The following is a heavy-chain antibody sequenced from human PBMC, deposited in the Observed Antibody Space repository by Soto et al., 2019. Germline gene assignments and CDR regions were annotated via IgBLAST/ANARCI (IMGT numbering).Heavy chain of an antibody. CDR2: ISGSGGST. Sequence: EVQLLESGGGLVQPGGSLRLSCAVSGFTFSSYAMRWVRQAPGKGLEWVSAISGSGGSTYYADSVKGRFTISRDNSKNTLSLQMNSLRAEDTAVYYCAAAAREYYYYGMDVWGQGTTVTVSS. CDR1: GFTFSSYA. V-gene: IGHV3-23*01. CDR3: AAAAREYYYYGMDV. J-gene: IGHJ6*02.